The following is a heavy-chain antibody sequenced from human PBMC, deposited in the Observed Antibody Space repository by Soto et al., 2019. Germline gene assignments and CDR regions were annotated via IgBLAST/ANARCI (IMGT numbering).Heavy chain of an antibody. Sequence: QVQLQESGPGLVKPSQTLSLTCTVSGGSISSGGYYWSWIRQHPGKGLEWIGYIYYSGSTYYNPSLKIRVTISVDTSKNQFSLKLSSVTAADTAVYYCARDRCSGGSCYYVDYWGQGTLVTVSS. J-gene: IGHJ4*02. V-gene: IGHV4-31*03. CDR3: ARDRCSGGSCYYVDY. D-gene: IGHD2-15*01. CDR1: GGSISSGGYY. CDR2: IYYSGST.